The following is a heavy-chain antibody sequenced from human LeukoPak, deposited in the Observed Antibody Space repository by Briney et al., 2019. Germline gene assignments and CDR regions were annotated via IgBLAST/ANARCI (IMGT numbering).Heavy chain of an antibody. Sequence: GGSLGLSCVASGFTFSNYAMYWVRRTPGTGLEYVSVISGNGVATHYATSLKGRFSISRDNSKNTLYLQMGSLRSEDTGVYYCARDASDIVAVPAAVGPFDLWGQGTLVTVSS. J-gene: IGHJ4*02. CDR1: GFTFSNYA. D-gene: IGHD2-2*01. CDR3: ARDASDIVAVPAAVGPFDL. CDR2: ISGNGVAT. V-gene: IGHV3-64*01.